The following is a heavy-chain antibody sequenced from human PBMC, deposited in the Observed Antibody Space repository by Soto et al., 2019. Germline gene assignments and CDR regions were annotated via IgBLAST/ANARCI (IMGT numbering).Heavy chain of an antibody. CDR3: ARGSVVVVVAARGADAFDI. Sequence: QVQLVESGGGVVQPGRSLRLSCAASGFTFSSYGMHWVRQAPGKGLEWVAVIWYDGSNKYYADSVKGRFTISRDNSKNSLYLHLNRLRAEDTAVYYCARGSVVVVVAARGADAFDIWGQGTMVTVSS. V-gene: IGHV3-33*01. D-gene: IGHD2-15*01. CDR1: GFTFSSYG. CDR2: IWYDGSNK. J-gene: IGHJ3*02.